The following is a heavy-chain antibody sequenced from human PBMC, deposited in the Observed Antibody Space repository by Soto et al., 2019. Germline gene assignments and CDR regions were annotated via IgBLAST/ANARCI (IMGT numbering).Heavy chain of an antibody. D-gene: IGHD5-12*01. CDR2: ISAYNGNT. J-gene: IGHJ6*02. Sequence: QVQLVQSGAEVKKPGASVKVSCKASGYTFTSYGISWVRQAPGQGLEWMGWISAYNGNTNYAQKLQGRVTMTTDTSRSTANMGMRSLRSDDTAVYYGAGDREVTTIRYWYYYGMDVWGQGTTVTVSS. CDR3: AGDREVTTIRYWYYYGMDV. CDR1: GYTFTSYG. V-gene: IGHV1-18*01.